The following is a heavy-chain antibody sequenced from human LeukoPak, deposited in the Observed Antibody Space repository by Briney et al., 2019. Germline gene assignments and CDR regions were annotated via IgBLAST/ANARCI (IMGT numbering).Heavy chain of an antibody. V-gene: IGHV1-69*05. CDR1: GGTFSSYA. Sequence: ASVKLSCKASGGTFSSYAISWVRQAPGQGLEWMGGIIPIFGTANYAQKFQGRVTITTDESTSTAYMELSSLRSEDTAVYYCARGEFTMVRGVYFDYWGQGTLVTVSS. D-gene: IGHD3-10*01. J-gene: IGHJ4*02. CDR2: IIPIFGTA. CDR3: ARGEFTMVRGVYFDY.